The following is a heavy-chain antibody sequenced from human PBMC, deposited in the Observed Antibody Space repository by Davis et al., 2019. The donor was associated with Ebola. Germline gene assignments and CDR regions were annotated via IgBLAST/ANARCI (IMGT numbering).Heavy chain of an antibody. V-gene: IGHV1-18*04. D-gene: IGHD3-9*01. Sequence: ASVKVSCKSSGYTFTSYGLVWVRQAPGLGLEWMGWISGFNTNTNFAQKFQGRVTVSNATSTNTAYMDLRPLTSDDTAIYYCARAPNYDVLTGTSSYYFDYWGQGTLVTVSS. CDR3: ARAPNYDVLTGTSSYYFDY. J-gene: IGHJ4*02. CDR2: ISGFNTNT. CDR1: GYTFTSYG.